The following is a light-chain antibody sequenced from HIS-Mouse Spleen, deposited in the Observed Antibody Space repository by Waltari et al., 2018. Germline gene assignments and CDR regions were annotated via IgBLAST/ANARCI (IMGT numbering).Light chain of an antibody. CDR2: EVR. CDR3: SSYTSSSTVV. V-gene: IGLV2-14*01. CDR1: SSDVGGYNY. Sequence: QSALTQPASVSGSPGQSITISCTGTSSDVGGYNYVSWYQQHPGKAPKLRIYEVRNRPSGVSNRFSGSKSGNTSSLTISRLQAEDEADYYCSSYTSSSTVVFGGGTKLTVL. J-gene: IGLJ2*01.